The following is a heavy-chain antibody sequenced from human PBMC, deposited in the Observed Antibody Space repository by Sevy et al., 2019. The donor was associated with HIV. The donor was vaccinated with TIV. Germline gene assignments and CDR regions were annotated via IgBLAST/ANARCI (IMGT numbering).Heavy chain of an antibody. J-gene: IGHJ4*02. Sequence: GGSLRLSCAASGFTFSSYAMHWVRQAPGKWLEWVAVISYDGSNKYYADSVKGRFTISRDNSKNTLYLQMNSLRAEDTAVYYCARDGGYSGYDPYFDYWGQGTLVTVSS. CDR1: GFTFSSYA. V-gene: IGHV3-30-3*01. D-gene: IGHD5-12*01. CDR2: ISYDGSNK. CDR3: ARDGGYSGYDPYFDY.